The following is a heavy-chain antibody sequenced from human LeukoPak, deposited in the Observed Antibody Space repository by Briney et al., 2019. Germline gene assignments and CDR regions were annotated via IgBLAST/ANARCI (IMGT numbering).Heavy chain of an antibody. V-gene: IGHV1-69*06. CDR1: GGTFSSYA. CDR3: ARGSNYYYYYYMDV. Sequence: SVKLSCKAAGGTFSSYAISWVRQDPGQGLELMGGIIPIFGTANYAQKSQGRVTITADKSTSTAYMELSSLRSEDTAVYYCARGSNYYYYYYMDVWGKGTTVTISS. CDR2: IIPIFGTA. J-gene: IGHJ6*03.